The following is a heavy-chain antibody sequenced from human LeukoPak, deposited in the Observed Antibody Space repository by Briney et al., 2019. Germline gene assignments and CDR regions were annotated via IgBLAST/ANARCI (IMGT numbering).Heavy chain of an antibody. V-gene: IGHV4-61*02. J-gene: IGHJ4*02. CDR1: GGSISSGNYY. CDR2: IYTSGST. D-gene: IGHD2-21*01. CDR3: ARDSYCGGDCYYSY. Sequence: SQTLSLTCTVSGGSISSGNYYWSWIRQPAGKGLEWIGRIYTSGSTNYNPSLKSRVTISVDTSKNQFSLKLSSVTAADTAVYYCARDSYCGGDCYYSYWGQGTLVTVSS.